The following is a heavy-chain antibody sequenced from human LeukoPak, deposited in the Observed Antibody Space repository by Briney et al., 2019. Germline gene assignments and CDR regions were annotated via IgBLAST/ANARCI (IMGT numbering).Heavy chain of an antibody. D-gene: IGHD6-13*01. CDR1: GFTFSSYG. Sequence: GGSLRLSCAASGFTFSSYGMHWVRQAPGKGLEWVAVIWYDGSNKYYADSVKGRFTISRDNSKNTLYLQMNSLRAEDTAVYYCARDPAAPINWSDPWGQGTLVTVSS. CDR2: IWYDGSNK. CDR3: ARDPAAPINWSDP. V-gene: IGHV3-33*01. J-gene: IGHJ5*02.